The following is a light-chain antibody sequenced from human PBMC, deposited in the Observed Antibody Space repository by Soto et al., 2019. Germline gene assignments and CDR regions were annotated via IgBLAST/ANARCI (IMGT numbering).Light chain of an antibody. CDR3: QQSFT. J-gene: IGKJ3*01. CDR2: KAS. CDR1: QSISSW. Sequence: DIQMTQSPSTLSASVGDRVTITCRASQSISSWLAWYQQKPGKAPKLLIYKASTLESGVPSRFSGSGSGTEFTLTISSLQPADFATYYCQQSFTVGPGTKVDIK. V-gene: IGKV1-5*03.